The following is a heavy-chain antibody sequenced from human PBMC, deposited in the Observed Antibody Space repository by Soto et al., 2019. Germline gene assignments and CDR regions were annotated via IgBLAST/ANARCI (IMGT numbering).Heavy chain of an antibody. Sequence: PSETLSLTCTVSGGSISSSSYYWGWIRQPPGKGLEWIGSIYYSGSTYYNPSLKSRVTISVDTSKNQFSLKLSSVTAADTAVYYCARQKATVTTFSPRLCWFDPWGQGTLVTVS. V-gene: IGHV4-39*01. CDR2: IYYSGST. D-gene: IGHD4-17*01. CDR1: GGSISSSSYY. J-gene: IGHJ5*02. CDR3: ARQKATVTTFSPRLCWFDP.